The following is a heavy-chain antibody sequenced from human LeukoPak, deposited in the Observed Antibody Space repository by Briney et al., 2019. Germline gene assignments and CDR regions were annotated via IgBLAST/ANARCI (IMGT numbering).Heavy chain of an antibody. CDR3: ARGRVDVREVTMVLGFAPYYFDY. D-gene: IGHD3-10*01. CDR1: GGSISSGDYY. CDR2: IYYSGST. J-gene: IGHJ4*02. Sequence: NPSQTLSLTCTVSGGSISSGDYYWSWIRQPPGKGLEWIGYIYYSGSTYYNPSLKSRVTISVDTSKNQFSLKLSSVTAADTAVYYCARGRVDVREVTMVLGFAPYYFDYWGQGTLVTVSS. V-gene: IGHV4-30-4*01.